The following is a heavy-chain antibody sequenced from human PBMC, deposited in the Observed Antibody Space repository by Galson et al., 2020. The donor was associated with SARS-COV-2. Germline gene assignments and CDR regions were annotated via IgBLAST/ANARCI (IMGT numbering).Heavy chain of an antibody. J-gene: IGHJ4*02. Sequence: GGSLRLSCVASGFTFSDYSMNWVRQAPGKGLEWVSYITSISSTIYYADSVKGRFTISRDNAKNSLYLQMNSLRAEDTAVYYCARVVYGSGSYYRFFDYWGQGILVTVSS. V-gene: IGHV3-48*04. CDR1: GFTFSDYS. D-gene: IGHD3-10*01. CDR2: ITSISSTI. CDR3: ARVVYGSGSYYRFFDY.